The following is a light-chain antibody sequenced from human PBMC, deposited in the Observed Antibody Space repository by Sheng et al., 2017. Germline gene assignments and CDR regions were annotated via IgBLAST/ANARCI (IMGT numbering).Light chain of an antibody. Sequence: EIVLTQSPGTLSLSPGERATLSCRASQSVSSSYLAWYQQKPGQAPRLLIYGASNRASGIPDRFSASGSGTDFTLSISRLEPEDFAVYYCHHYSTSPLLTFGPRDQSGYQT. CDR1: QSVSSSY. CDR3: HHYSTSPLLT. J-gene: IGKJ3*01. CDR2: GAS. V-gene: IGKV3-20*01.